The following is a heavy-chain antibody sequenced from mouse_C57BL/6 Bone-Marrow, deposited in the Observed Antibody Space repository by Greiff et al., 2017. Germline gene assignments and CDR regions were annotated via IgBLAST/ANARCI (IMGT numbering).Heavy chain of an antibody. CDR3: ARRGAYYSNIDY. Sequence: QVQLQQPGAELVKPGASVKMSCKASGYTFTSYWITWVKQRPGQGLEWIGDIYPGSGSTNYNEKFKSKATLTVDTSSSTAYMQLSSLTSEDSAVFYCARRGAYYSNIDYWGQGTTLTVSS. CDR2: IYPGSGST. D-gene: IGHD2-5*01. V-gene: IGHV1-55*01. J-gene: IGHJ2*01. CDR1: GYTFTSYW.